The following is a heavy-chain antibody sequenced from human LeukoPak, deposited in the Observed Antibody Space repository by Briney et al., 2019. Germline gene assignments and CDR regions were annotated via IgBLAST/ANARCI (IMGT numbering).Heavy chain of an antibody. J-gene: IGHJ4*02. V-gene: IGHV4-39*01. Sequence: SETLSLTCTVSGGSISSGDYYWSWIRQPPGKGLEWIGEIYHSGSTNYNPSLKSRVTISVDKSKNQFSLKLSSVTAADTAVYYCARVTMVRGVIIRSFDYWGQGTLVTVSS. D-gene: IGHD3-10*01. CDR2: IYHSGST. CDR3: ARVTMVRGVIIRSFDY. CDR1: GGSISSGDYY.